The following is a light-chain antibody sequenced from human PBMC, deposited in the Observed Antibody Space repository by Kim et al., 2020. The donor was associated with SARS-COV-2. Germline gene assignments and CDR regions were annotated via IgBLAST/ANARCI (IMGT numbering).Light chain of an antibody. CDR3: KQKNDWPST. CDR2: GAS. J-gene: IGKJ1*01. Sequence: EIVMTQSPATLSVSPGERVTLSCRASQSISSNLGWYQQKPGQAPRLLIYGASTRATGIPARFSGSGSGTEFTLTISSLQSEDFAVYCCKQKNDWPSTFGQGTKVDIK. V-gene: IGKV3-15*01. CDR1: QSISSN.